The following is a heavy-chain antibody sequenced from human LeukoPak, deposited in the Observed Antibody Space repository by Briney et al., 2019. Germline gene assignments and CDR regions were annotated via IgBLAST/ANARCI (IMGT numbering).Heavy chain of an antibody. Sequence: SETLSLTCTVSGGSISSGSYYWSWIRQPPGKGLEWIGYIYYSGSTNYNPSLKSRVTISVDTSKNQFSLKLSSVTAADTAVYYCARARIAVADPNWFDPWGQGTLVTVSS. CDR2: IYYSGST. J-gene: IGHJ5*02. V-gene: IGHV4-61*01. CDR1: GGSISSGSYY. D-gene: IGHD6-19*01. CDR3: ARARIAVADPNWFDP.